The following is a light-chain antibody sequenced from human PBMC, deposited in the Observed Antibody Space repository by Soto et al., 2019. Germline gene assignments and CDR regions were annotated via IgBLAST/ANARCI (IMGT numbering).Light chain of an antibody. Sequence: DIHRTHSPSTLSVSLGEIVTITFRAIHTISIWLAWYQQKPVKAPKLLIYTASTLKSGVPSMFSGSGSGTEFPLTISSLQPDDFATYYCQHYNSYSEAFGQGTRLDIK. CDR3: QHYNSYSEA. CDR2: TAS. J-gene: IGKJ5*01. V-gene: IGKV1-5*03. CDR1: HTISIW.